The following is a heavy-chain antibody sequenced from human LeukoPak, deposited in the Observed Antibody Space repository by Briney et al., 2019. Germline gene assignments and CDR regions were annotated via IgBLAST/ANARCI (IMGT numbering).Heavy chain of an antibody. CDR2: VYHSGST. Sequence: SETLSPTCTVSGGSISTYYWNWIRQPPGKGLDWIGYVYHSGSTDYNPSLKSRVTISVDTSKNQFSLKLSSVTAADTAVYYCARGRYLDPLDSWGQGTLVTVSS. CDR3: ARGRYLDPLDS. V-gene: IGHV4-59*01. J-gene: IGHJ4*02. D-gene: IGHD3-9*01. CDR1: GGSISTYY.